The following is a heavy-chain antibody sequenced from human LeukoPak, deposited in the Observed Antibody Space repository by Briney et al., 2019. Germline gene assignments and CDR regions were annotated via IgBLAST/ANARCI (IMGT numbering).Heavy chain of an antibody. CDR1: GGSFSGYY. Sequence: SETLSLTCAVYGGSFSGYYWSWIRQPPGKGLEWIGKINHSGSTNYNPSLKSRVTISVDTSKNQFSLKLSSVTAADTAVYYCARECGYSSSGRHNWFDPWGQGTLVTVSS. D-gene: IGHD5-18*01. V-gene: IGHV4-34*01. J-gene: IGHJ5*02. CDR3: ARECGYSSSGRHNWFDP. CDR2: INHSGST.